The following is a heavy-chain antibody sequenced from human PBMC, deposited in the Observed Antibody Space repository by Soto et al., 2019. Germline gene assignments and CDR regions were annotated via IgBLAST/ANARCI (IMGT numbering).Heavy chain of an antibody. CDR3: ARSREAGSHSNFDY. D-gene: IGHD6-19*01. CDR2: INPNSGGT. Sequence: QVQLVQSGAEVKKPGASVKVSCKASGYTFTGYYIHWVRQAPGQGLEWMGWINPNSGGTYFAQKFQGRVTMTRDTSISTTYTELSRLRSDDTAVYYCARSREAGSHSNFDYWGQGTLVTVSS. V-gene: IGHV1-2*02. J-gene: IGHJ4*02. CDR1: GYTFTGYY.